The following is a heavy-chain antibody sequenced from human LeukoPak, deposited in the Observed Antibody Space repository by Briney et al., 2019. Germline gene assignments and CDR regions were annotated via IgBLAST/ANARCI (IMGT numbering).Heavy chain of an antibody. J-gene: IGHJ5*02. V-gene: IGHV3-21*01. CDR3: ARGGPVPLVILA. D-gene: IGHD3-9*01. Sequence: PGGSLRLSCAAPGFTFSSYSMNWVRQAPGKGLEWVSSISSSSSYIYYADSVKGRFTISRDNAKNSLYLQMNSLRAEDTAVYYCARGGPVPLVILAWGQGTLVTVSS. CDR2: ISSSSSYI. CDR1: GFTFSSYS.